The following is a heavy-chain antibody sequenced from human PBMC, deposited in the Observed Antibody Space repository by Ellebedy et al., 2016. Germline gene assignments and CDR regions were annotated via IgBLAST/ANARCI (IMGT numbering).Heavy chain of an antibody. CDR1: GGSVSSGSYY. Sequence: SETLSLXXTVSGGSVSSGSYYWSWIRQPPGKGLEWIRYIYYSGSTNYNPSLKSRVTISVDTSKNQFSLKLSSVTAADTAVYYCARDINVATIALNYYGMDVWGQGTTVTVSS. D-gene: IGHD5-12*01. V-gene: IGHV4-61*01. CDR2: IYYSGST. CDR3: ARDINVATIALNYYGMDV. J-gene: IGHJ6*02.